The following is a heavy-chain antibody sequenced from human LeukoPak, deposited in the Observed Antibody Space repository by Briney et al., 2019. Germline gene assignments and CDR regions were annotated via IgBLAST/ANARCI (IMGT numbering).Heavy chain of an antibody. Sequence: GSSVKVSCKASGGTFSSYAISWVRQAPGQGLEWMGRIIPILGIANYAQKFQGRVTITADKSTSTAYMELSSLRSEDTAVCYCARGDRKYQLLYLSYYGMDVWGQGTTVTVSS. CDR1: GGTFSSYA. D-gene: IGHD2-2*02. J-gene: IGHJ6*02. V-gene: IGHV1-69*04. CDR3: ARGDRKYQLLYLSYYGMDV. CDR2: IIPILGIA.